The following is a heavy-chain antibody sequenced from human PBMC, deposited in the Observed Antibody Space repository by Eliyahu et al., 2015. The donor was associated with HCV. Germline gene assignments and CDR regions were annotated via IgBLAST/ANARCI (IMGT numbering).Heavy chain of an antibody. CDR3: ARDLGIDMATSPDY. D-gene: IGHD5-24*01. V-gene: IGHV1-18*01. CDR1: VYTFSXYG. CDR2: ISAYNDDT. Sequence: QVQLVQSGAEVKKPGASVKVSXKTSVYTFSXYGISWXRXAPGQGLXWMGWISAYNDDTKYLQKLQGRVTMTRDKSRSTAYMELSSLRSDDTAVYYCARDLGIDMATSPDYWGQGTLVIVSS. J-gene: IGHJ4*02.